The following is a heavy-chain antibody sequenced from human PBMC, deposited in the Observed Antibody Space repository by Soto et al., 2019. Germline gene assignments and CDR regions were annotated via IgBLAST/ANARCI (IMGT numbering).Heavy chain of an antibody. CDR2: IWHDGSNK. CDR1: GFTFSSYG. V-gene: IGHV3-33*01. D-gene: IGHD2-2*01. Sequence: QVQLVESGGGVDQPGRSLRLSCAASGFTFSSYGIHWVRQAPGKGLEWVAVIWHDGSNKYYADSVKGRFTISRDNSMNTLYLKMNSLKAEDTAVYYCARYYSSRFVVLVPVSRGSAFDYWGQGTLVTVSS. J-gene: IGHJ4*02. CDR3: ARYYSSRFVVLVPVSRGSAFDY.